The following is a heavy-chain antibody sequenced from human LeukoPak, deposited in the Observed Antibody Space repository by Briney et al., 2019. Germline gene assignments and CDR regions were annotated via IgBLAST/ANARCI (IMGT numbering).Heavy chain of an antibody. CDR2: IYYSGST. CDR3: ARHRDSSGWYYFDY. Sequence: KSSETLSLTCTVSGGSISSYYWSWIRQPPGKGLEWIGYIYYSGSTNYNPSLKSRVTISVDTSKNQFSLKLSSVTAADTAVYYCARHRDSSGWYYFDYWGQGTLVTVSS. J-gene: IGHJ4*02. CDR1: GGSISSYY. V-gene: IGHV4-59*01. D-gene: IGHD6-19*01.